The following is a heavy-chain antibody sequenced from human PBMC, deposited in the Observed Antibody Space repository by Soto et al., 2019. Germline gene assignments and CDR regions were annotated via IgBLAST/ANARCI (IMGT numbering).Heavy chain of an antibody. CDR2: ISYDGSNK. J-gene: IGHJ4*02. V-gene: IGHV3-30-3*01. Sequence: GGSLRLSCAASGFTFSSYAMHWVRQAPGKGLEWVAVISYDGSNKYYADSVKGRFTISRDNSKNTLYLQMNSLRAEDTAVYYCAKAGRVVPAAQFFDYWGQGTLVTVSS. D-gene: IGHD2-2*01. CDR3: AKAGRVVPAAQFFDY. CDR1: GFTFSSYA.